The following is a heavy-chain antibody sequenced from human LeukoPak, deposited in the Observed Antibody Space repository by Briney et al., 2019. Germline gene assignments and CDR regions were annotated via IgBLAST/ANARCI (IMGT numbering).Heavy chain of an antibody. V-gene: IGHV1-18*01. D-gene: IGHD2-2*02. J-gene: IGHJ4*02. CDR1: GYTFTSYG. CDR2: ISAYNGNT. Sequence: ASVKVSCKASGYTFTSYGICWVRQAPGQGLEWMGWISAYNGNTNYAQKLQGRVTMTTDTSTSTAYMELRSLRSDDTAVYYCARDRDCSSTSCYSRWWDYWGQGTLVTVSS. CDR3: ARDRDCSSTSCYSRWWDY.